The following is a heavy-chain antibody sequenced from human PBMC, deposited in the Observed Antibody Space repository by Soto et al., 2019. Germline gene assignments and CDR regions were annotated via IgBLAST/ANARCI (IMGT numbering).Heavy chain of an antibody. J-gene: IGHJ4*02. Sequence: GGSLRLSCAASGFTFSSYSMNWVRQAPGKGLEWVSSISSSSSYIYYADSVKGRFTISRDNAKNSLYLQMNSLRAEDTAVYYCARRVDYGGNSLDYWGQGTLVTVSS. V-gene: IGHV3-21*01. CDR1: GFTFSSYS. D-gene: IGHD4-17*01. CDR2: ISSSSSYI. CDR3: ARRVDYGGNSLDY.